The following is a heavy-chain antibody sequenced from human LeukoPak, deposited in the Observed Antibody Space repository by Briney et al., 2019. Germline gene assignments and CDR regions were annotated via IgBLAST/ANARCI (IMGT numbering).Heavy chain of an antibody. D-gene: IGHD4-17*01. CDR2: INHSGST. V-gene: IGHV4-34*01. Sequence: SETLSLTCAVYGGSFGGYYWNWIRQPPGKGLEWIGEINHSGSTNYSPSLKSRVSISVDTSKNQFSLKLSSVTAADTAVYYCARGLNGDYETSGMDVRGQGTTVNVSS. J-gene: IGHJ6*02. CDR1: GGSFGGYY. CDR3: ARGLNGDYETSGMDV.